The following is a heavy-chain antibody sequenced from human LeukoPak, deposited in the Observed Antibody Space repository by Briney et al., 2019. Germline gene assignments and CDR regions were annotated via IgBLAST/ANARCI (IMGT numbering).Heavy chain of an antibody. CDR2: ISHSEST. J-gene: IGHJ4*02. Sequence: PSQTLSLTCTVSGGSISSGGYYWSWIRQPPGKGLEWIGYISHSESTYYNPSLKSRVTISVDRSNNQFSLKLNSVTAADTAVYYCARVGYSGSYLVDYWGQGTLVTVSS. CDR1: GGSISSGGYY. D-gene: IGHD1-26*01. V-gene: IGHV4-30-2*01. CDR3: ARVGYSGSYLVDY.